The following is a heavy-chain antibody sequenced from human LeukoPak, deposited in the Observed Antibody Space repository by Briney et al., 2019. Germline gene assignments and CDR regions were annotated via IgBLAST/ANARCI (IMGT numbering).Heavy chain of an antibody. CDR1: GFTFSSYS. CDR3: AAEPKLWFGELPEGGY. J-gene: IGHJ4*02. V-gene: IGHV3-7*01. D-gene: IGHD3-10*01. CDR2: IKQDGSEK. Sequence: GGSLGLSCAASGFTFSSYSMNWVRQAPGKGLEWVANIKQDGSEKYYVDSVKGRFTISRDNAKNSLYLQMNSLRAEDTAVYYCAAEPKLWFGELPEGGYWGQGTLVTVSS.